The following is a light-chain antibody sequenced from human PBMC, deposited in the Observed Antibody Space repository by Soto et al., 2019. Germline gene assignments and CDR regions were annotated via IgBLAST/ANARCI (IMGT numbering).Light chain of an antibody. Sequence: EIVLTQSPGTLSLSPGERATLSCRASQSLSSSYLAWYQQKPGQAPRLLIHGAFRRATGIPDRFSGSGSGTDFTLTISRLEPEDFVVYYCQQYGSSPTFGQGTKVEI. CDR2: GAF. CDR1: QSLSSSY. V-gene: IGKV3-20*01. J-gene: IGKJ2*01. CDR3: QQYGSSPT.